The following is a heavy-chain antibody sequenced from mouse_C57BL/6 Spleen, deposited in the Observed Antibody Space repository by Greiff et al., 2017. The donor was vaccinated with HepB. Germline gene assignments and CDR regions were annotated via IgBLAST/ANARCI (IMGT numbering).Heavy chain of an antibody. CDR2: INPSNGGT. Sequence: QVQLQQPGTELVKPGASVKLSCKASGYTFTSYWMHWVKQRPGQGLEWIGNINPSNGGTNYNEKFKSKATLTVDKSSSTAYMQLSSLTSEDSAVYYCARYPSDYSNYGGDAMDYWGQGTSVTVSS. CDR3: ARYPSDYSNYGGDAMDY. J-gene: IGHJ4*01. CDR1: GYTFTSYW. V-gene: IGHV1-53*01. D-gene: IGHD2-5*01.